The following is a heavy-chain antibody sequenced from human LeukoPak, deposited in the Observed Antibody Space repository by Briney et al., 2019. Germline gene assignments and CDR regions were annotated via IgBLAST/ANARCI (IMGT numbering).Heavy chain of an antibody. V-gene: IGHV4-39*01. CDR1: GVYISSSSYY. CDR2: IYYSGST. D-gene: IGHD6-19*01. Sequence: SETLSLTCTVSGVYISSSSYYWGWIRQPPGENLEWIGSIYYSGSTYYNPSLKSRVTISVDTSKNQFSLKLNSVTAADTAVYYCARHLPAGNTNFDYWGQGTLVTVSS. CDR3: ARHLPAGNTNFDY. J-gene: IGHJ4*02.